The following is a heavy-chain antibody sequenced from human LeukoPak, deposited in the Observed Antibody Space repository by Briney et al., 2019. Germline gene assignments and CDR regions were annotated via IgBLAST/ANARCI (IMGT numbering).Heavy chain of an antibody. CDR3: ARDRAYSYRLAPYYFDY. V-gene: IGHV3-7*01. D-gene: IGHD3-16*02. Sequence: GGSLRLSCAASGFSFSNFWVSWVRQAPGKGLEWVASMKEDGSEKFYVDSVRGHFTISRDNAKNSLYLQMNRLRAEDTAVYYCARDRAYSYRLAPYYFDYWGQGTLVTVSS. CDR2: MKEDGSEK. CDR1: GFSFSNFW. J-gene: IGHJ4*02.